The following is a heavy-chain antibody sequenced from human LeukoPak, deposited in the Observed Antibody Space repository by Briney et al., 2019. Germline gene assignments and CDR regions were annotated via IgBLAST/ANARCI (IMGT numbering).Heavy chain of an antibody. CDR2: IYYSGST. CDR3: AILRRDVWGHFDY. J-gene: IGHJ4*02. Sequence: SETLSLTCTVSGGSISSYYWSWIRQPPGKGLEWIGYIYYSGSTNYNPSLKSRVTISVDTSKNQFSLKLSSVTAADMAVYYCAILRRDVWGHFDYWGQGTLVTVSS. D-gene: IGHD5-24*01. V-gene: IGHV4-59*01. CDR1: GGSISSYY.